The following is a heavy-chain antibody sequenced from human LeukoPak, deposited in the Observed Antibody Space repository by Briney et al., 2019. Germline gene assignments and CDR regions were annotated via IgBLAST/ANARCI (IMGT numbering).Heavy chain of an antibody. CDR2: IVVGSGNT. V-gene: IGHV1-58*01. D-gene: IGHD6-19*01. CDR1: GFTFTSSA. Sequence: SVKVSCKASGFTFTSSAVQWVRQARGQRLEWIGWIVVGSGNTNYAQKFQERVTITRDMSTSTAYMELSSLRSEDTAVYYCARDLGIAVATAFDYWGQGTLVTVSS. CDR3: ARDLGIAVATAFDY. J-gene: IGHJ4*02.